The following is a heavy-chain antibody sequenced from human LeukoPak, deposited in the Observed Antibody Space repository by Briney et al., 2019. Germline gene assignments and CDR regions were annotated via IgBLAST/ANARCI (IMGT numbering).Heavy chain of an antibody. CDR3: ARGGAGGYYYGDDY. D-gene: IGHD3-22*01. CDR2: ISSSSSTI. J-gene: IGHJ4*02. V-gene: IGHV3-48*01. Sequence: PGGSLRLSCAASGFTFSSYSMNWVRQAPGKGLEWVSYISSSSSTIYYADSVKGRFTISRDNSKNTLYLQMNSLRAEDTAVYYCARGGAGGYYYGDDYWGQGTLVTVSS. CDR1: GFTFSSYS.